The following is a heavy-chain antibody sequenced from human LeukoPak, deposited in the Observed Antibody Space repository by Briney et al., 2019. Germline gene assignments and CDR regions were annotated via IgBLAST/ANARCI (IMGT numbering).Heavy chain of an antibody. CDR3: ARGPVRSGILGY. D-gene: IGHD1-1*01. CDR1: GGSFSGYY. Sequence: SETLSLTCAVYGGSFSGYYWSWIRQPLGKGLEWIGEINHSGSTNYNPSLKSRVTISVDTSKNQFSLKLSSVTAADTAVYYCARGPVRSGILGYWGQGTLVTVSS. J-gene: IGHJ4*02. V-gene: IGHV4-34*01. CDR2: INHSGST.